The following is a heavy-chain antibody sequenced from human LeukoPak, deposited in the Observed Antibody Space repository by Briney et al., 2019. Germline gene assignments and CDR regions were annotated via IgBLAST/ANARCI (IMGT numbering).Heavy chain of an antibody. Sequence: ASVKVSCKASGYTFTNFGISWVRQAPGQGLEWMGWISAYNGNTNYAQKVQDRVTMTADTSTSTAYMELRSHRSDDTAVYDCARAGGWAREDYKADVFDIWGQGTMVTVSS. J-gene: IGHJ3*02. D-gene: IGHD6-19*01. CDR2: ISAYNGNT. V-gene: IGHV1-18*01. CDR3: ARAGGWAREDYKADVFDI. CDR1: GYTFTNFG.